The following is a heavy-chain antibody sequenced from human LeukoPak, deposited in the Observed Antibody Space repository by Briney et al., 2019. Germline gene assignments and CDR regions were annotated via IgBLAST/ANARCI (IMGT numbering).Heavy chain of an antibody. Sequence: PSETLSLTCTVSGGSISSYYWSWIRQPAGKGLEWIGRIYTSGSTKYNPSLKSRVTMSVDTSKNQFSLKLSSVTAADTAVYDCARVGSYGFEDYWGQGTLVTVSS. CDR2: IYTSGST. CDR3: ARVGSYGFEDY. CDR1: GGSISSYY. J-gene: IGHJ4*02. D-gene: IGHD1-26*01. V-gene: IGHV4-4*07.